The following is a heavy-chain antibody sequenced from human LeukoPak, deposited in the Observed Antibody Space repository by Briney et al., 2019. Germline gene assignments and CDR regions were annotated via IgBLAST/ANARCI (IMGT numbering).Heavy chain of an antibody. V-gene: IGHV3-21*01. CDR2: ITSSSRYT. CDR1: VFTFSTYN. J-gene: IGHJ3*02. Sequence: PGGSLRLSCAASVFTFSTYNMNWVRQAPGKGLEWVSSITSSSRYTFYADSVKGRFTISRDNAKNTLYLQMNSLRAEDTAVYYCAREAHAFDIWGQGTLVTVSS. CDR3: AREAHAFDI.